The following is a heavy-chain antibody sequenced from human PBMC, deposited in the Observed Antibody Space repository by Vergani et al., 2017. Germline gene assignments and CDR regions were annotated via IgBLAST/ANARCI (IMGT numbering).Heavy chain of an antibody. J-gene: IGHJ4*02. D-gene: IGHD3-22*01. CDR1: GGTFSSYT. Sequence: QVQLVQSGAEVKKPGSSVKVSCKASGGTFSSYTISWVRQAPGQGLEWMGRIIPILGIANYAQKFQGRVTITADKSTSTAYMELSRLRSEDTAVYYCARDEGYYDSSRFDYWGQGTLVTVSS. CDR3: ARDEGYYDSSRFDY. V-gene: IGHV1-69*08. CDR2: IIPILGIA.